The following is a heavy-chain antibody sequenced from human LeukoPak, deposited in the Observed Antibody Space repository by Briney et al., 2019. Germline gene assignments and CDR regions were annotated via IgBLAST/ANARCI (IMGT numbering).Heavy chain of an antibody. V-gene: IGHV3-23*01. CDR1: GFTFSSYA. D-gene: IGHD2-21*02. CDR3: AKDRQEVGGGVTHDY. J-gene: IGHJ4*02. Sequence: GGSLRLSCAASGFTFSSYALSWVRQAPGKGLEWVSGISGSGDSTDYADSVKGRFTISRDNSENTLYLQMNSLRAEDTAVYYCAKDRQEVGGGVTHDYWGQGTLVTVSS. CDR2: ISGSGDST.